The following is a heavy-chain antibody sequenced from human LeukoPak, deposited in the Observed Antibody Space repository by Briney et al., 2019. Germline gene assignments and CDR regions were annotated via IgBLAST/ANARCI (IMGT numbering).Heavy chain of an antibody. CDR2: MNPNSGNT. Sequence: APVKVSCKASGYTFTSYDINWVRQATGQGLEWMGWMNPNSGNTGYAQKFQGRVTITRNTSISTAYMELSSLRSEDTAVYYCARCPDQAYYYYYMDVWGKGTTVTVSS. CDR3: ARCPDQAYYYYYMDV. J-gene: IGHJ6*03. V-gene: IGHV1-8*03. CDR1: GYTFTSYD.